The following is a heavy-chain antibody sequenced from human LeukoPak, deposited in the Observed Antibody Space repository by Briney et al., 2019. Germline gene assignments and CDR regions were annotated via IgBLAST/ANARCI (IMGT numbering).Heavy chain of an antibody. Sequence: GGSLRLSCAVSGFAFGSEAMSWVRQAPGKGLEWVSAISGSGGSTYYADSVKGRFTISRDNSKNTLYLQMNSLRAEDTAVYYCARRRITMIASGAFDIWGQGTMVTVSS. CDR3: ARRRITMIASGAFDI. D-gene: IGHD3-22*01. V-gene: IGHV3-23*01. J-gene: IGHJ3*02. CDR1: GFAFGSEA. CDR2: ISGSGGST.